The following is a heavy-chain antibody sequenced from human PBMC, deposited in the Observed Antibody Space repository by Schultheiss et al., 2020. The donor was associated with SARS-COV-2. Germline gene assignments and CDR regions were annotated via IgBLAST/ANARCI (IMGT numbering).Heavy chain of an antibody. J-gene: IGHJ6*03. CDR1: GGSISSGSYY. CDR2: IYTSGST. CDR3: TRSVVAATRRYYYYYMDV. D-gene: IGHD2-15*01. V-gene: IGHV4-61*02. Sequence: SETLSLTCTVSGGSISSGSYYWSWIRQPPGKGLEWIGRIYTSGSTNYNPSLKSRVTMSLDTSKNQFSLKLSSVTAMDTAVYYCTRSVVAATRRYYYYYMDVWGKGTTVTVSS.